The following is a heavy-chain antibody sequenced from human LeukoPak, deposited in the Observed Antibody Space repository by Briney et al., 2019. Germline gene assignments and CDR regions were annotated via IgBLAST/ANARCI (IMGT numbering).Heavy chain of an antibody. V-gene: IGHV6-1*01. CDR2: TYYRSKWYN. J-gene: IGHJ6*03. D-gene: IGHD3-22*01. Sequence: PSQTLSLTCAISGDSVSSNSAAWNWIRQSPSRGLEWLGRTYYRSKWYNDYAVSVKSRITINPDTSKNQFSLQLNSVTPEDTAVYYCARAIQDYYDSSGYMGYYYYYYMDVWGKGTTVTVSS. CDR1: GDSVSSNSAA. CDR3: ARAIQDYYDSSGYMGYYYYYYMDV.